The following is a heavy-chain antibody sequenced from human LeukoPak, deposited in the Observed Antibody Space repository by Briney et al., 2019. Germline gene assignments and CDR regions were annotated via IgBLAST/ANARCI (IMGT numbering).Heavy chain of an antibody. CDR1: GGSISSYY. Sequence: SETLSLTCTVSGGSISSYYWSWIRQPAGKGLEWIGRIYTSGSTNYNPSLKSRVTMSVDTSKNQFSLQLSSVTAADTAVYYCARDLRAPYYDSSGQRGFDPWGQGTLVTVSS. D-gene: IGHD3-22*01. V-gene: IGHV4-4*07. CDR2: IYTSGST. CDR3: ARDLRAPYYDSSGQRGFDP. J-gene: IGHJ5*02.